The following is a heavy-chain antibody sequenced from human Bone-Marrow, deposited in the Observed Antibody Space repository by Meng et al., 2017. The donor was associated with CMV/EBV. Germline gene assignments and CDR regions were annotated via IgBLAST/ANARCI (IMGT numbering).Heavy chain of an antibody. D-gene: IGHD2-2*02. J-gene: IGHJ6*02. CDR3: ARVMGPCSSSTSCYTISLGYYGMDV. V-gene: IGHV3-30*03. CDR2: ISYDGSNK. Sequence: GGSLRLSCAASGFTFSSYSMNWVRQAPGKGLEWVAVISYDGSNKYYADSVKGRFTISRDNSKNTLYLQMNSLRAEDTAVYYCARVMGPCSSSTSCYTISLGYYGMDVWGQGTTVTVSS. CDR1: GFTFSSYS.